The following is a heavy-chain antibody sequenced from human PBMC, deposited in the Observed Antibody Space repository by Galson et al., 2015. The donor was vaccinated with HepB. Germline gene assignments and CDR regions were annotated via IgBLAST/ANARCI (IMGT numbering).Heavy chain of an antibody. CDR2: ISGSGGST. J-gene: IGHJ4*02. Sequence: SLRLSCAASGFTFSSYAMSWVRQAPGKGLEWVSAISGSGGSTYYADSVKGRFTISRDNSKNTLYLQMNSLRAEDTAVYYCAKAGSVEVLLWFGGGEDYFDYWGQGTLVTVSS. CDR3: AKAGSVEVLLWFGGGEDYFDY. V-gene: IGHV3-23*01. CDR1: GFTFSSYA. D-gene: IGHD3-10*01.